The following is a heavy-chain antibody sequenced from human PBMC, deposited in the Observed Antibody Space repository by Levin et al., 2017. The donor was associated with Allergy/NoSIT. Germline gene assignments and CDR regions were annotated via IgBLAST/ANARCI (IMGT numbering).Heavy chain of an antibody. D-gene: IGHD3-10*01. Sequence: HSGGSLRLSCAVSGFTFSSYAMSWVRQAPGKGLEWVSGISDSGGSTYYADSVKGRFTTSRDNSKNTLYLQMNSLRVEDTAVYFCARSGNSGSGNPHSKKFDYWGQGTLVTVSS. CDR3: ARSGNSGSGNPHSKKFDY. V-gene: IGHV3-23*01. CDR2: ISDSGGST. J-gene: IGHJ4*02. CDR1: GFTFSSYA.